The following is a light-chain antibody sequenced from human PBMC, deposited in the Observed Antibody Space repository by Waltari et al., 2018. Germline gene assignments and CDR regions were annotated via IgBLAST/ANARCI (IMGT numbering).Light chain of an antibody. CDR3: QHYNSYSPMYT. J-gene: IGKJ2*01. CDR2: EAS. CDR1: QDITNW. V-gene: IGKV1-5*03. Sequence: DIQMTQSPSTLSASVGDRVTITCRASQDITNWLAWYQQKPGKAPNLLIYEASSLQSGVPSRFSGSGSGTEFTLTISSPQPDDFATYYCQHYNSYSPMYTFGQGTKLEIK.